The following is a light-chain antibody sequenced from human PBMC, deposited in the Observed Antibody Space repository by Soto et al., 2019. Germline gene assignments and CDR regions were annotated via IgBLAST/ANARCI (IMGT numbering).Light chain of an antibody. V-gene: IGKV3-11*01. CDR1: HSVNRN. J-gene: IGKJ2*01. Sequence: VLPQSPATLTLSPGERATISCRASHSVNRNLAWYHPKPGQAPRLLIYDASNRATGIPARFSGSGSGTDFTLTISRLEPADFAVYYCQQRGHWPPTYGRGTKLEIK. CDR3: QQRGHWPPT. CDR2: DAS.